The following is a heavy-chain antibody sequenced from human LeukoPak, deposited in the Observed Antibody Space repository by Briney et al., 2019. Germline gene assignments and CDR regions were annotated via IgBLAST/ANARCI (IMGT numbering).Heavy chain of an antibody. J-gene: IGHJ4*02. V-gene: IGHV3-74*01. CDR1: GFTFSDVW. D-gene: IGHD2/OR15-2a*01. CDR3: ARVPVDGYSTSFDY. Sequence: GGSLTLSCAASGFTFSDVWMTWVRQAPGKGLVWISRINIDASVTTYADSVKGRFTISRDNAKKTAYLQMNSLRAEDTAVYYCARVPVDGYSTSFDYWGQGSLVTVSS. CDR2: INIDASVT.